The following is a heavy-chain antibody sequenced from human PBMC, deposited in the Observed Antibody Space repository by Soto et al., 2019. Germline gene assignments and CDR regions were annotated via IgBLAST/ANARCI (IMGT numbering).Heavy chain of an antibody. CDR1: GFTFDDYA. J-gene: IGHJ4*02. V-gene: IGHV3-9*01. CDR3: ARDQGYSYGHDY. CDR2: ISWSSGSI. Sequence: GGSLRLSCAASGFTFDDYAMHWVRQAPGKGLEWVSGISWSSGSIGYADSVKGRFTISRDNAKNSLYLQMNSLRAEDTAVYYCARDQGYSYGHDYWGQGTLVTVSS. D-gene: IGHD5-18*01.